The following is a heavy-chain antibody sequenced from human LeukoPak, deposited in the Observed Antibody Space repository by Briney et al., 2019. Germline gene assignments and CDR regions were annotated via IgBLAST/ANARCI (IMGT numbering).Heavy chain of an antibody. V-gene: IGHV3-23*01. D-gene: IGHD3-3*01. Sequence: ETLSLTRAVYGGSFSGYYWSWIRQAPGKGLEWVSAISGSGGSTYYADSVKGRFTISRDNSKNTLYLQMNSLRAEDTAVYYCAKLGPTSYYDFWSGYYAVGYFQHWGQGTLVTVSS. J-gene: IGHJ1*01. CDR1: GGSFSGYY. CDR2: ISGSGGST. CDR3: AKLGPTSYYDFWSGYYAVGYFQH.